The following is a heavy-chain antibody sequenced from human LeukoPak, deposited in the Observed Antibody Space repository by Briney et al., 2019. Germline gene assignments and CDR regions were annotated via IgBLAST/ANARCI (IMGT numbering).Heavy chain of an antibody. Sequence: SETLSLTCAVYGGSFSGYYWSWIRQPPGKGLEWIGGINHSGSTNYNPSLKSRVTISVDTSKNQFSLKLSSVTAADTAVYYCARGPDCSGGSCYWDYWGQGTLVTVSS. CDR3: ARGPDCSGGSCYWDY. D-gene: IGHD2-15*01. CDR1: GGSFSGYY. J-gene: IGHJ4*02. V-gene: IGHV4-34*01. CDR2: INHSGST.